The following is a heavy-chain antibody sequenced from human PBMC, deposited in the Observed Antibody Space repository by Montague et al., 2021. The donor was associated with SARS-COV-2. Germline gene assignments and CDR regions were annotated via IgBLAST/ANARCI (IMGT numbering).Heavy chain of an antibody. CDR2: ISSSSSYI. V-gene: IGHV3-21*01. Sequence: SLRLSFAASGFPFSSYSMNWVRQAPGKGLEWVSSISSSSSYIYYADSVKGRFTISRDNAKNSLYLQMNNLRAEDTAVYYCARDGVYDILTGYWTDWGQGTLVTVSS. CDR1: GFPFSSYS. CDR3: ARDGVYDILTGYWTD. D-gene: IGHD3-9*01. J-gene: IGHJ4*02.